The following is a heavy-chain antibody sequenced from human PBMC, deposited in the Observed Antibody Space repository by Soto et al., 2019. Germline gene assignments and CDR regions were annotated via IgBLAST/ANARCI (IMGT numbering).Heavy chain of an antibody. J-gene: IGHJ6*03. Sequence: PGESLKISCKGSGYSFTSYWIGWVRQMPGKGLEWMGIIYPGDSDTRYSPSFQGQVTISADKSISTAYLQWSSLKASDTAMYYCARQRSSSWKHYYYMDVWGKGTMVTVSS. CDR1: GYSFTSYW. CDR2: IYPGDSDT. CDR3: ARQRSSSWKHYYYMDV. D-gene: IGHD6-13*01. V-gene: IGHV5-51*01.